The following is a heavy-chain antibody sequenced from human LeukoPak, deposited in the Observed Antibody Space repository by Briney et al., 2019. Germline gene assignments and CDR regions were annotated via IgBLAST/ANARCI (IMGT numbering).Heavy chain of an antibody. J-gene: IGHJ3*02. D-gene: IGHD2-15*01. Sequence: GSLRLSCAASGFTFSSYAMHWVRQAPGKGLEWVAVISYDGSNKYYAASVKGRFTISRDNSKNTLYLQMNSLRAEDTAVYYCASLMLGYRSGGSCYSDAFDIWGQGTMVTVSS. CDR1: GFTFSSYA. V-gene: IGHV3-30*04. CDR2: ISYDGSNK. CDR3: ASLMLGYRSGGSCYSDAFDI.